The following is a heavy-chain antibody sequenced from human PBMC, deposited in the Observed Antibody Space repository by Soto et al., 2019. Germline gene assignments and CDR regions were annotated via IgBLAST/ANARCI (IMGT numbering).Heavy chain of an antibody. D-gene: IGHD6-13*01. Sequence: SETLSLTCTVSGGSISSYYWSWIRQPPGKGLEWIGYIYYTSLSNSNPSLNSRVTMSVDTSKNQFSLKLSSVTAADTAVYYCASHSSHWPFFDFWGQGTLVTVSS. V-gene: IGHV4-59*01. CDR2: IYYTSLS. J-gene: IGHJ4*02. CDR1: GGSISSYY. CDR3: ASHSSHWPFFDF.